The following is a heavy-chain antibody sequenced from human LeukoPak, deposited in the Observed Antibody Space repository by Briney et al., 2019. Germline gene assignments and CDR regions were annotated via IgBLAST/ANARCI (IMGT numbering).Heavy chain of an antibody. CDR2: ISGSGGST. D-gene: IGHD2-2*03. Sequence: GGSLSLSCAASGFTFSSYAMSWVRQAPGKGLEWVSAISGSGGSTYYADSVKGRFTISRDNSKNTLYLQMNSLRAQDTAVYYCANGYCSGTSCSSLGVWWGQGTLVTVSS. CDR1: GFTFSSYA. V-gene: IGHV3-23*01. J-gene: IGHJ4*02. CDR3: ANGYCSGTSCSSLGVW.